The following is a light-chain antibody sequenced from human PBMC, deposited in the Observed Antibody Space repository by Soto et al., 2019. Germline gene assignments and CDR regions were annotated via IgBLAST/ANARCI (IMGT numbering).Light chain of an antibody. CDR3: AAWDDSLNGRV. Sequence: QSVLTQPPSASATPGQRVTISCSGSSSNIGGNTVNWYQQLPGTAPKLLIYKSSQRPSGVPDRFSGSKSGTSASLAISGLQSEDEADYYCAAWDDSLNGRVFGGGTKVTVL. CDR1: SSNIGGNT. V-gene: IGLV1-44*01. J-gene: IGLJ3*02. CDR2: KSS.